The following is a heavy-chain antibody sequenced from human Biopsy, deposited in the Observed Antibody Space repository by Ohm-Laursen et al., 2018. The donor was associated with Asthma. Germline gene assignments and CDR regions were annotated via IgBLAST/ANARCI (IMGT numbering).Heavy chain of an antibody. J-gene: IGHJ1*01. V-gene: IGHV3-7*01. Sequence: SLRLSCAASGFTFGDYWMSWVRQVPGKGLEWVANIKHDGSEKNHVDSLKGRFTISGDNAKNSLYLQMNGLRAEDTAVYYCARTFHFWSPYHAEHYQLWGQGTLVTVSS. CDR1: GFTFGDYW. CDR3: ARTFHFWSPYHAEHYQL. D-gene: IGHD3-3*02. CDR2: IKHDGSEK.